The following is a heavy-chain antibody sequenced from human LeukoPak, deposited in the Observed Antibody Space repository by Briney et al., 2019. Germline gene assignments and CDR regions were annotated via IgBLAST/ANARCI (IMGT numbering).Heavy chain of an antibody. CDR3: AREGGSGSYYNEVKLDFDY. V-gene: IGHV3-30*02. CDR1: GFTFSTYG. Sequence: GGSLRLSCAASGFTFSTYGMHWVRQAPGKGLEWVSFIQYDGGNKWYADSVKGRFTVSRDNSKNTLYVQMNSLRSNDTAVYYCAREGGSGSYYNEVKLDFDYWGQGTLVTVSS. D-gene: IGHD3-10*01. J-gene: IGHJ4*02. CDR2: IQYDGGNK.